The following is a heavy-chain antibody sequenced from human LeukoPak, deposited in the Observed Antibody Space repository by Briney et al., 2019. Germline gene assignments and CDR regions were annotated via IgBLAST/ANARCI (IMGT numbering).Heavy chain of an antibody. V-gene: IGHV4-4*07. CDR3: ARAYCGGDCYYNWFDP. CDR1: GGSISSYY. D-gene: IGHD2-21*02. J-gene: IGHJ5*02. CDR2: IYTSGST. Sequence: SETLSLTCTVSGGSISSYYWSWIRQPAGKGLEWIGRIYTSGSTNYNPSLKSRVTMSVDTSKNQFSLKLSSVTAADTAVYYCARAYCGGDCYYNWFDPWGQRTLVTVSS.